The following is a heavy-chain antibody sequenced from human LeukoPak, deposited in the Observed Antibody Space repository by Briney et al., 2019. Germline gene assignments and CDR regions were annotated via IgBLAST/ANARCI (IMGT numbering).Heavy chain of an antibody. Sequence: SVKVSCKASGGTFSSYAISWVRQAPGQGLEWMGRIIPILGIANYAQKFQGRVTITADKSTSTAYMELSSLRSEDTAVYYCARDTKQQLASNWFDPWGQGTLVTVSS. CDR3: ARDTKQQLASNWFDP. CDR2: IIPILGIA. CDR1: GGTFSSYA. J-gene: IGHJ5*02. D-gene: IGHD6-13*01. V-gene: IGHV1-69*04.